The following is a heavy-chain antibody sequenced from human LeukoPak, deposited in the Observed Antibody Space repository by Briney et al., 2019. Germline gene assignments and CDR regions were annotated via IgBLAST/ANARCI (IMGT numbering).Heavy chain of an antibody. J-gene: IGHJ6*02. CDR1: GFTLSSYA. D-gene: IGHD2-2*01. CDR3: AKDSPSIYHGANYYYGMDV. CDR2: ISSSGGST. Sequence: GGSLRLSCAASGFTLSSYAMSWVRPAPGEGLEWVSAISSSGGSTYYADSGKGRFTIPGDNSKNTLYLQMNSLRAEDTAVYYCAKDSPSIYHGANYYYGMDVWGQGTTVTVSS. V-gene: IGHV3-23*01.